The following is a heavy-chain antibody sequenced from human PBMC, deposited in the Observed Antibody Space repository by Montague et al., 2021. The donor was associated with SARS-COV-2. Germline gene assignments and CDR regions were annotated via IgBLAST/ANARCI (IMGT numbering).Heavy chain of an antibody. CDR3: ASDHAPYYGSGSYYNRIGAFDF. D-gene: IGHD3-10*01. J-gene: IGHJ3*01. CDR2: IYTSGST. CDR1: GGSISSGSYY. V-gene: IGHV4-61*02. Sequence: TLSLTCTVSGGSISSGSYYWSWIRQPAGKGLEWIGRIYTSGSTNYNPSLKSRVTISVDTSKNQLSLKLSSVTAADTAVYYCASDHAPYYGSGSYYNRIGAFDFWGQGTMVTVSS.